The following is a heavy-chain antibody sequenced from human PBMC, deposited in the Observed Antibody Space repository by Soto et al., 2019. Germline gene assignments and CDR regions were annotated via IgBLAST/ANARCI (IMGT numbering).Heavy chain of an antibody. CDR1: GGSVSSGCYY. D-gene: IGHD6-19*01. V-gene: IGHV4-61*01. J-gene: IGHJ4*02. CDR2: IYYSGST. Sequence: SETLSLTCTVSGGSVSSGCYYWSWIRQPPGKGLEWIGYIYYSGSTNYNPSLKSRITKSVDTSKNQFALKLSAVTAADTAVYYCARDPSARGWYGAYYFDYWGQGTLVTVSS. CDR3: ARDPSARGWYGAYYFDY.